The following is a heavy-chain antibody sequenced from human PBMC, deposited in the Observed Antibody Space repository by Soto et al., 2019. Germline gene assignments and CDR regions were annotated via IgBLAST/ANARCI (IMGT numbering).Heavy chain of an antibody. CDR3: ARPYYDFWSGYSFWFDP. J-gene: IGHJ5*02. D-gene: IGHD3-3*01. CDR1: GYTFTSYD. CDR2: MNPNSGNT. Sequence: GASVKVSCKASGYTFTSYDINWVRQATGQGLEWMGWMNPNSGNTGYAQKFQGRVTMTRNTSISTAYMELSSLRSEDTAVYYCARPYYDFWSGYSFWFDPWGQGTLVTVSS. V-gene: IGHV1-8*01.